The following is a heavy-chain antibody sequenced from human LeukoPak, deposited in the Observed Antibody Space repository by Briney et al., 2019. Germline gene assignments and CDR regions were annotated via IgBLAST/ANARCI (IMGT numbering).Heavy chain of an antibody. CDR3: ARVVTASVSWCAFDI. Sequence: GESLKISCKGSGYSFTSYWIGWVRQMPGKGLEWMGIIYPGDSDTRYSPSFQGQVTISADKSISTAYLQWSSLKASDTAMYYCARVVTASVSWCAFDIWGQGTMVTVSS. D-gene: IGHD2-21*02. J-gene: IGHJ3*02. V-gene: IGHV5-51*01. CDR2: IYPGDSDT. CDR1: GYSFTSYW.